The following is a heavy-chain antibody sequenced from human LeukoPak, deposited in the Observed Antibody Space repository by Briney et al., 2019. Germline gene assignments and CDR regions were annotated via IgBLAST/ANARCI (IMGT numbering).Heavy chain of an antibody. D-gene: IGHD4-23*01. Sequence: GGSLRLSCAASGFTFSSYWMSWVRQAPGKGLEWVANIKQDGSEKYYVDSVKGRFTISRDNAKNSLYLQMNSLRAEDTAVYYCARAFGGKKEDDAFDIWGQGTMVTVSS. CDR3: ARAFGGKKEDDAFDI. V-gene: IGHV3-7*01. J-gene: IGHJ3*02. CDR2: IKQDGSEK. CDR1: GFTFSSYW.